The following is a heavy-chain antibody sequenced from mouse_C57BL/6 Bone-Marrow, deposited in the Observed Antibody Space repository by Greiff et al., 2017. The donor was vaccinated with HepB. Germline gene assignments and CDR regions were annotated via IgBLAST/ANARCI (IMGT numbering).Heavy chain of an antibody. CDR3: ARGPYYYGSLYYFDY. V-gene: IGHV1-64*01. Sequence: QVQLQQPGAELVKPGASVKLSCKASGYTFTSYWMHWVKQRPGQGLEWIGMIHPNSGSTNYNEKFKSKATLTVDKSSSTAYMQLSSLTSEDSAVYYCARGPYYYGSLYYFDYWGKGTTLTVSS. J-gene: IGHJ2*01. CDR2: IHPNSGST. CDR1: GYTFTSYW. D-gene: IGHD1-1*01.